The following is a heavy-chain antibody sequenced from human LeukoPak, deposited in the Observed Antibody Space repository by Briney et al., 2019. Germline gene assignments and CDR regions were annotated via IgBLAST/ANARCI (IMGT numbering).Heavy chain of an antibody. D-gene: IGHD1-26*01. CDR3: ARGGFANGGSDSPPRAVGDY. CDR2: IYSGGST. J-gene: IGHJ4*02. CDR1: GFTVSSNY. Sequence: GGSLRLSCAASGFTVSSNYMSWVRQAPGKGLEWVSVIYSGGSTYYADSVKGRFTISRHNSKNTLYLQMNSLRAEDTAVYFCARGGFANGGSDSPPRAVGDYWGQGSLVSVSS. V-gene: IGHV3-53*04.